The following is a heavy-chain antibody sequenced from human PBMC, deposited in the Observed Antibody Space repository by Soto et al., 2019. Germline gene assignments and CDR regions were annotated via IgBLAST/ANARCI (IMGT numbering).Heavy chain of an antibody. J-gene: IGHJ3*02. CDR2: IWYDGSNK. Sequence: GGSLRLSCAASGFTFSSYGMHWARQGPGKGLEWVAVIWYDGSNKVYADSVEGRFTTSKDNSKNTLYLQMNSLRAEDTAVYYCARDLSGDYGALDTWGQGTMVTVSS. CDR1: GFTFSSYG. V-gene: IGHV3-33*01. CDR3: ARDLSGDYGALDT. D-gene: IGHD4-17*01.